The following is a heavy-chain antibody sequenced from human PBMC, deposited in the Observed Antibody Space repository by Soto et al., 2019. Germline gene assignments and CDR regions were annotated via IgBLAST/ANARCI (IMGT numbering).Heavy chain of an antibody. CDR3: ARGGYCTNGVCYGGRYYGMDV. CDR2: IIPIFGTA. Sequence: GASVKVSCKASGGTFSSYAISWVRQAPGQGLEWMGGIIPIFGTANYAQKFQCRVTITADESTSTAYMELSSLRSEDTAVYYCARGGYCTNGVCYGGRYYGMDVWGQGTTVTVSS. V-gene: IGHV1-69*13. D-gene: IGHD2-8*01. J-gene: IGHJ6*02. CDR1: GGTFSSYA.